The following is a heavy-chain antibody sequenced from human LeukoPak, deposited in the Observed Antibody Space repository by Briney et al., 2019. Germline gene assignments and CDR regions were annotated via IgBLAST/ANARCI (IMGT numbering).Heavy chain of an antibody. CDR3: ARDLGSGGSCYRN. CDR2: INDDETVT. Sequence: PGGSLRLSCAASEFTFSAYWMHWVRQAPGKGLVWVSRINDDETVTNYADSVKGRFTISRDNAKNTLYLQMNSLRAEDTAVYFCARDLGSGGSCYRNWGQGTLVTVSS. V-gene: IGHV3-74*01. J-gene: IGHJ4*02. CDR1: EFTFSAYW. D-gene: IGHD2-15*01.